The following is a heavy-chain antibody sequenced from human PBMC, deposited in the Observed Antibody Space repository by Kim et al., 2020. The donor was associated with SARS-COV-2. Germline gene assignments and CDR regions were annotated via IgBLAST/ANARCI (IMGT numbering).Heavy chain of an antibody. CDR2: IWYDGSNK. J-gene: IGHJ6*02. Sequence: GGSLRLSCAASGFTFSSYGMHWVRQALGKGLEWVAVIWYDGSNKYYADSVKGRFTISRDNSKNTLYLQMNSLRAEDTAVYYCASAPGSSDPYYYGMDVWGQGTTVTVSS. V-gene: IGHV3-33*01. D-gene: IGHD1-26*01. CDR3: ASAPGSSDPYYYGMDV. CDR1: GFTFSSYG.